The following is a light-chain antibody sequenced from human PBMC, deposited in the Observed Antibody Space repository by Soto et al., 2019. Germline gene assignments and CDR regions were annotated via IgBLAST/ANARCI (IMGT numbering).Light chain of an antibody. CDR1: QTISSW. CDR3: QQSYSTPT. Sequence: DIKMTQSPSTLSGSVGDRVTIHCRASQTISSWLAWYQQKPGKAPKLLIYKASTLKSGVPSRFSGSGSGTDFTLTISSLQPEDFATYYCQQSYSTPTFGQGTKVDIK. CDR2: KAS. J-gene: IGKJ1*01. V-gene: IGKV1-5*03.